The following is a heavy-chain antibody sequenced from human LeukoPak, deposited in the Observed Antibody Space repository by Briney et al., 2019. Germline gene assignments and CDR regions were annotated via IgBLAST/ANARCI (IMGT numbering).Heavy chain of an antibody. CDR1: GFTFSSYW. J-gene: IGHJ4*02. Sequence: GGSLRLSCVGSGFTFSSYWMHWVPQAPGKGLVWVARINPVGTSTIYADSVKGRFTISRDNVKNTLYLQMSSLRAEDTAVYYCARDASPTTVRSYWGQGTLVAVSP. CDR2: INPVGTST. D-gene: IGHD2-15*01. CDR3: ARDASPTTVRSY. V-gene: IGHV3-74*01.